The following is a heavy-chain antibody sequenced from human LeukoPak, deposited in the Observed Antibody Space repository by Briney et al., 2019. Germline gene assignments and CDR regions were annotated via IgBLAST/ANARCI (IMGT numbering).Heavy chain of an antibody. CDR2: IYYRGST. Sequence: SQTLSLTCTVSGGSISSGGYYWSWIRQHPGKGLEWIGYIYYRGSTYYNPSLKSRVTISVDTSKNQFSLKLSPVTAADTAVYYCARDTEEGWFDPWGQGTLVTVSS. V-gene: IGHV4-31*03. CDR3: ARDTEEGWFDP. J-gene: IGHJ5*02. CDR1: GGSISSGGYY.